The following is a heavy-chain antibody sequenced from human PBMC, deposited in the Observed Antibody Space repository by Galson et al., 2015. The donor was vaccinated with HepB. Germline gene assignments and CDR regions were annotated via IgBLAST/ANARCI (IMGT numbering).Heavy chain of an antibody. Sequence: SLRLSCAASGFTFSSYWMSWVRQAPGKGLEWVANIKQDGSEKYYVDSVKGRFTISRDNAKNSLYLQMNSLRAEDTAVYYCARVFGILTGYQIYYYYGMDVWGQGTTVTVSS. V-gene: IGHV3-7*03. CDR2: IKQDGSEK. CDR1: GFTFSSYW. CDR3: ARVFGILTGYQIYYYYGMDV. D-gene: IGHD3-9*01. J-gene: IGHJ6*02.